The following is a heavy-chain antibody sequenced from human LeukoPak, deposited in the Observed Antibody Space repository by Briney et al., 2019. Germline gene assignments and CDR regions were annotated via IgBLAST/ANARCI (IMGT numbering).Heavy chain of an antibody. V-gene: IGHV4-59*12. J-gene: IGHJ5*02. CDR1: GGSISSYY. Sequence: KPSETLSLTCAVSGGSISSYYWSWIRQPPGKGLEWIGYIYYSGSTNYNPSLKSRVTISVDTSKNQFSLKLSSVTTADTAVYYCARGPPPLGYCSGGSCYSMRNWFDPWGQGTLVTVSS. CDR2: IYYSGST. D-gene: IGHD2-15*01. CDR3: ARGPPPLGYCSGGSCYSMRNWFDP.